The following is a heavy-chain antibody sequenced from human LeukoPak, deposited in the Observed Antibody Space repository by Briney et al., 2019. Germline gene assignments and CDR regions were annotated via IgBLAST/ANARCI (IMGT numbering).Heavy chain of an antibody. CDR2: ITGLGYST. CDR1: GFSFSDYA. J-gene: IGHJ4*02. Sequence: GGSLRLSCEASGFSFSDYAMTWVRRAPGRGLEWVSSITGLGYSTFYADSVKGRFIISRDNSKKTFYLQMNSLRVEDTATYFCAKDSGFDYMDSWGQGTLVTVSS. CDR3: AKDSGFDYMDS. V-gene: IGHV3-23*01. D-gene: IGHD5-12*01.